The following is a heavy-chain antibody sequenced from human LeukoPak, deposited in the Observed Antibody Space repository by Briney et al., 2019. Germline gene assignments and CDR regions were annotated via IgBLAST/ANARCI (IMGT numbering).Heavy chain of an antibody. D-gene: IGHD3-22*01. CDR1: GGSISSGDYY. CDR3: ARHYRVYYYDSGSDDSFDM. V-gene: IGHV4-30-4*01. Sequence: PSETLSLTCTVSGGSISSGDYYWCWLRQPPGKGLEWIGYIYYSGSTYYNPSLKSRVTISVDTSKNQFSLKLTSVTAADTAVYYCARHYRVYYYDSGSDDSFDMWGQGTMVTVSS. CDR2: IYYSGST. J-gene: IGHJ3*02.